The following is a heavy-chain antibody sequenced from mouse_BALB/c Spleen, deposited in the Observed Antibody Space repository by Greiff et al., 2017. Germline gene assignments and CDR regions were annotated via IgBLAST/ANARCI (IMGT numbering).Heavy chain of an antibody. CDR1: GFTFSSYG. CDR2: INSNGGST. J-gene: IGHJ2*01. CDR3: ARGDFDY. Sequence: EVQGVESGGGLVQPGGSLKLSCAASGFTFSSYGMSWVRQTPDKRLELVATINSNGGSTYYPDSVKGRFTISRDNAKNTLYLQMSSLKSEDTAMYYCARGDFDYWGQGTTLTVSS. V-gene: IGHV5-6-3*01.